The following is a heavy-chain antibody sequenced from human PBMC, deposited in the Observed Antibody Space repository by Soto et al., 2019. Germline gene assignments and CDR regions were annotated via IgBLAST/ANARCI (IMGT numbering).Heavy chain of an antibody. CDR1: GYTLAELS. V-gene: IGHV1-24*01. CDR2: FDPEDGET. J-gene: IGHJ6*01. D-gene: IGHD6-6*01. Sequence: ASVKVSCKVSGYTLAELSMHWVRQAPGKGLEWMGGFDPEDGETIYAQKFQGRVTMTEDTSTDTAYMELSSLRSEDTAVYYCATDRYNSSTDYYYGMDVWGQGTTVTVSS. CDR3: ATDRYNSSTDYYYGMDV.